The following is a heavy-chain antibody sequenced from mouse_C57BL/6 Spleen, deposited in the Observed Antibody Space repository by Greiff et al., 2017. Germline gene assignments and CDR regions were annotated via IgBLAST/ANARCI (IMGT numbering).Heavy chain of an antibody. CDR1: GYTFTSYW. V-gene: IGHV1-64*01. CDR2: IHPTSGST. CDR3: ARGGFPRHAMDY. Sequence: VQLQQPGAELVKPGASVKLSCKASGYTFTSYWMHWVKQRPGQGLEWIGMIHPTSGSTNYNEKFKSKATLTVDKSSSTAYMQLSSLTSEDSAVYYCARGGFPRHAMDYWGQGTSVTVSS. D-gene: IGHD2-10*02. J-gene: IGHJ4*01.